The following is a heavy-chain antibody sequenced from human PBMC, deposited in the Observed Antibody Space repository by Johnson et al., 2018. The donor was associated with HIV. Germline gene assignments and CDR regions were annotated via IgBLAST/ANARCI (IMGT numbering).Heavy chain of an antibody. D-gene: IGHD6-6*01. CDR1: GFTFSSYA. CDR2: ISYDGSNK. V-gene: IGHV3-30-3*02. J-gene: IGHJ3*02. Sequence: QVQLVESGGGVVQPGGSLRLSCAASGFTFSSYAMHWVRQAPGKGLEWVAVISYDGSNKYYADSVKGRFTISRDNSKNTLYLQMNSLRAEDTAVYYCAKDKEYSSSPGAFDIWGQGTMVTVSS. CDR3: AKDKEYSSSPGAFDI.